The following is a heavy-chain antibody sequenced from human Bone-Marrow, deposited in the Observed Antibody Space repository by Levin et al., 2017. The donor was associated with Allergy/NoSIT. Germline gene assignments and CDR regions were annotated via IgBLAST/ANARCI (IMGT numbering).Heavy chain of an antibody. Sequence: GGSLRLSCKASGYTFTYFGISWVRQAPGQGLEWMGWISTYNGNANSAQKFQGRVTMTTDTSTSTTYMELRSLRSDDTAVYYCAREGPEGWFDPWGQGTLVTVSS. CDR2: ISTYNGNA. J-gene: IGHJ5*02. CDR3: AREGPEGWFDP. CDR1: GYTFTYFG. V-gene: IGHV1-18*01.